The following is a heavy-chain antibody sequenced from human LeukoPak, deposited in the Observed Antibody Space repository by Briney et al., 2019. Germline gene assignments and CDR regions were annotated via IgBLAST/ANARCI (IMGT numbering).Heavy chain of an antibody. J-gene: IGHJ6*02. CDR1: GFAFSNYN. V-gene: IGHV3-66*01. CDR3: ARDVLRYFDWSYYGMDV. CDR2: IYSGGST. D-gene: IGHD3-9*01. Sequence: GGSLRLSCAASGFAFSNYNMNWVRQAPGKGLEWVSVIYSGGSTYYADSVKGRFTISRDNSKNTLYLQMNSLRAEDTAVYYCARDVLRYFDWSYYGMDVWGQGTTVTVSS.